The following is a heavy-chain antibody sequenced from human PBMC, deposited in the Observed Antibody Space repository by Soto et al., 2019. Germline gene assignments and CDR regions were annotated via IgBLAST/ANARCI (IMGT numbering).Heavy chain of an antibody. D-gene: IGHD6-25*01. CDR3: AREPVYLFGYMDV. CDR1: GGTFASYS. J-gene: IGHJ6*02. V-gene: IGHV1-69*06. CDR2: IIPLLKTV. Sequence: QEELVQSGAEVKKPGSSVNVSCKASGGTFASYSITWVRQAPGQRLEWMGEIIPLLKTVNYAQKFQGRVTITGDRSTSTVYMALSRLRSDDTAVYYCAREPVYLFGYMDVWGHGTTVTVS.